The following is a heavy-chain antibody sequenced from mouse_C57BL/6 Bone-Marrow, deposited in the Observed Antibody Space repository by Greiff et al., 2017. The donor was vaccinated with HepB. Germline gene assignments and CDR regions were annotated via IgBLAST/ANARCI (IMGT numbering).Heavy chain of an antibody. CDR1: GYTFTSYW. CDR2: IDPSDSYI. D-gene: IGHD3-1*01. CDR3: ARRASLVCWFAY. J-gene: IGHJ3*01. V-gene: IGHV1-50*01. Sequence: QVQLQQPGAEFVKPGASVKLSCKASGYTFTSYWMQWVKQRPGQGLEWIGEIDPSDSYINYNQKFKGKATLTVDTSSSTAYMQLSSLTSEDSAVYCGARRASLVCWFAYWGQGTLVTVSA.